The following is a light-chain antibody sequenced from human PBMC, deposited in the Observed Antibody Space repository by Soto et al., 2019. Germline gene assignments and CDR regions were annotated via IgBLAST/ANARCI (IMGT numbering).Light chain of an antibody. CDR3: QQANSLPYT. CDR2: SAS. V-gene: IGKV1-39*01. CDR1: QNIRTY. J-gene: IGKJ2*01. Sequence: DIQRTQSPYSLSSSLGDSVTITCRASQNIRTYLNWYQQKPGRAPKLLIHSASALPSGVPSRFSGSGSGTDFTLTISSLQPEDFATYYCQQANSLPYTLGQGTKVDIK.